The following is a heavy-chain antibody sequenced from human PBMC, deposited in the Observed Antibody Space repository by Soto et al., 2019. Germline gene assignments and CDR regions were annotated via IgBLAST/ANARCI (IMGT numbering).Heavy chain of an antibody. Sequence: QVQLVESGGGVVQPGRSLRLSCAASGFTFSSYGMHWVRQAPGKGLEWVAVISYDGSNKYYADSVKGRFTISRDNSKNTLYLQMNSLRAEDTAVYYCAKYLWGDGYNYGDYRGQGTLVTVSS. J-gene: IGHJ4*02. CDR2: ISYDGSNK. CDR1: GFTFSSYG. V-gene: IGHV3-30*18. D-gene: IGHD5-12*01. CDR3: AKYLWGDGYNYGDY.